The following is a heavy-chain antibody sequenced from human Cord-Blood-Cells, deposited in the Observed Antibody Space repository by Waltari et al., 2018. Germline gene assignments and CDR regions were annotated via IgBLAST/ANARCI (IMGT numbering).Heavy chain of an antibody. D-gene: IGHD2-8*02. CDR2: IWYDGSNK. Sequence: QVQLVESGGGVVQPGRSLRLSCAASGFTFSSYGMHWVRQAPGKGLEWVAVIWYDGSNKYYADSVKGRFTISRDNSKNTLYLQMNSLRAEDTAVYYCAREWCQEGYCTGGLNIVATMYYFDYWGQGTLVTVSS. J-gene: IGHJ4*02. CDR3: AREWCQEGYCTGGLNIVATMYYFDY. CDR1: GFTFSSYG. V-gene: IGHV3-33*01.